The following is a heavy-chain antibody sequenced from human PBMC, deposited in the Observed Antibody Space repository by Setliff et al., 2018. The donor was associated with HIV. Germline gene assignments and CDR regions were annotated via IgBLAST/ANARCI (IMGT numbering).Heavy chain of an antibody. CDR1: GFSLTSTSMC. V-gene: IGHV2-70*11. Sequence: GSGPTLVNPTQTLTLTCTFSGFSLTSTSMCVSWIRQPPGEALEWLGRIDWDDNKYYSESLRSRLTISKDTSKNQVVLTMTNMDPVDTATYFCARGRGMSYYYYYMGVWGKGTTVTVS. J-gene: IGHJ6*03. CDR2: IDWDDNK. CDR3: ARGRGMSYYYYYMGV. D-gene: IGHD3-16*01.